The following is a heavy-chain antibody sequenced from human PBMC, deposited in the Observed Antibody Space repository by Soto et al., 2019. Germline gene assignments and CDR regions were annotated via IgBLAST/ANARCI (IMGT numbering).Heavy chain of an antibody. V-gene: IGHV4-31*03. J-gene: IGHJ4*02. CDR1: GGSISSGGYY. CDR2: IYYSGST. CDR3: ARSAADYDFWSGYALGFDY. Sequence: QVQLQESGPGLVKPSQTLSLTCTVSGGSISSGGYYWSWIRQHPGKGLGWIGYIYYSGSTYYNPSLKSRVTISVDTSKNQFSLKLSSVTAADPAVYYCARSAADYDFWSGYALGFDYWGQGTLVTVSS. D-gene: IGHD3-3*01.